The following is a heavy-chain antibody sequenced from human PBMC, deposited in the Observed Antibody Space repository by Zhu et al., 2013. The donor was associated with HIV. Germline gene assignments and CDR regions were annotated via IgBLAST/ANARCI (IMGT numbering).Heavy chain of an antibody. CDR1: GGTFSRYG. CDR2: IIPIFGTT. J-gene: IGHJ4*01. CDR3: ARDTESFDRWGXYFDF. Sequence: QVQLVQSGAEVKKPGSSVKISCKASGGTFSRYGITWVRQAPGQGLEWMGGIIPIFGTTNYAQKFQGRVTITADESTSTAYMELSSLRSDDTAVYYCARDTESFDRWGXYFDFWGQETLVTVSS. D-gene: IGHD3-22*01. V-gene: IGHV1-69*12.